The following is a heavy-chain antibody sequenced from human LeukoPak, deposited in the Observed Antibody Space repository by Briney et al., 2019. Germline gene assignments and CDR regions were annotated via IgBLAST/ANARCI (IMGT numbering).Heavy chain of an antibody. D-gene: IGHD6-6*01. CDR3: ARSIATAFHYFDY. J-gene: IGHJ4*02. CDR1: GGSISSSSYY. V-gene: IGHV4-39*07. Sequence: SETLSLTCTVSGGSISSSSYYWGWIRQPPGKGLEWIGSVYYSGSTYYNPSLKSRVTISVDTSKNQFSLKLSSVTAADTAVYYCARSIATAFHYFDYWGQGTLVTVSS. CDR2: VYYSGST.